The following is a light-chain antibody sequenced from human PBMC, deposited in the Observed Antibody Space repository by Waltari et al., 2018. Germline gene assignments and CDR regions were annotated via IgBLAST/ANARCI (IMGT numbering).Light chain of an antibody. Sequence: DIQMTQSPSSLSASVGDRVTITCQASQNINNYLNWYQHKPGKGPKLLIYDVSDLERGVPPRFSGGGFETEFKLIISSLQPEDAATYYCQQYENLPLTFGGGTTVEI. CDR3: QQYENLPLT. CDR2: DVS. CDR1: QNINNY. V-gene: IGKV1-33*01. J-gene: IGKJ4*01.